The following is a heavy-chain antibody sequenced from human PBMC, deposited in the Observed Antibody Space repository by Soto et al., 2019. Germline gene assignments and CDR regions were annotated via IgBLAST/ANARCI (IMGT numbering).Heavy chain of an antibody. D-gene: IGHD3-3*01. Sequence: GGSLRLSCAASGFTFSSYAMHWVRQAPGKGLEWVAVISYDGSNKYYADSVKGRFTISRDNSKNTLYLQMNSLRAEDTAVYYCARDRLEWLSIPRLFGYWGQGTLVTVSS. J-gene: IGHJ4*02. CDR2: ISYDGSNK. V-gene: IGHV3-30-3*01. CDR1: GFTFSSYA. CDR3: ARDRLEWLSIPRLFGY.